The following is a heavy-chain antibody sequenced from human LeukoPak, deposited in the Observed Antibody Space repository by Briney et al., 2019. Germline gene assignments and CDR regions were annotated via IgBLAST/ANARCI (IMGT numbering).Heavy chain of an antibody. CDR2: IYYSGST. CDR1: GGSISSGVYY. D-gene: IGHD4-17*01. J-gene: IGHJ4*02. Sequence: SETLSLTCTVSGGSISSGVYYWSWIRQPPGKNLKWIGYIYYSGSTNYNPSLRSRVTMSVDTSKKQFSLKLSSVTAADTAVYYCARGPYGDIRFDYWGQGTLVTVSS. V-gene: IGHV4-30-4*01. CDR3: ARGPYGDIRFDY.